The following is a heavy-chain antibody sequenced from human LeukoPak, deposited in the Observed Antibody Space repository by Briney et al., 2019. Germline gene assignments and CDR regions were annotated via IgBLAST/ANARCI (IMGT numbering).Heavy chain of an antibody. CDR3: ARVNYDSSGYYRVFKY. V-gene: IGHV1-18*01. CDR1: GYTFTSYG. Sequence: ASVKVSCKASGYTFTSYGISWVRRAPGQGLEWMGWISAYNGNTNYAQKLQGRVTMTTDTSTSTAYMELRSLRSDDTAVYYCARVNYDSSGYYRVFKYWGQGTLVTVSS. CDR2: ISAYNGNT. D-gene: IGHD3-22*01. J-gene: IGHJ4*02.